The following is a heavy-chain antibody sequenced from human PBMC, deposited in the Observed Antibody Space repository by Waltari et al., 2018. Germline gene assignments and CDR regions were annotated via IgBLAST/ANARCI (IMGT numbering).Heavy chain of an antibody. D-gene: IGHD3-22*01. J-gene: IGHJ3*02. CDR3: ARDNTMIVVGNAFDI. CDR1: GGSISSGGYY. Sequence: QVQLQESGPGLVKPSQTLSLTCTVSGGSISSGGYYWSWIRQHPGKGLEWIGYIYYSGRTYYNPSLKSRVTISVDTSKNQFSLKLSSVTAADTAVYYCARDNTMIVVGNAFDIWGQGTMVTVSS. CDR2: IYYSGRT. V-gene: IGHV4-31*03.